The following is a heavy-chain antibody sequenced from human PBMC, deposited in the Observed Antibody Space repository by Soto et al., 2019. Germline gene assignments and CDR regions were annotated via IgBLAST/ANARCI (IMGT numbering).Heavy chain of an antibody. V-gene: IGHV3-23*01. CDR3: AKGTCKSGGSCYSTFDY. CDR1: GFTFSSYA. CDR2: ISGSGGST. D-gene: IGHD2-15*01. Sequence: PGGSLRLSCAASGFTFSSYAMSWVRQAPGKGLEWVSVISGSGGSTYYADSVKGRFTISRDSSKNTLYLQMNSLRAEDTAVYYCAKGTCKSGGSCYSTFDYWGQGTLVTVSS. J-gene: IGHJ4*02.